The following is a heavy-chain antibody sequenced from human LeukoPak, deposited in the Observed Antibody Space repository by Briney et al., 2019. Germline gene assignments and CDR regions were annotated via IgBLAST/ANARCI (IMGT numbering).Heavy chain of an antibody. CDR3: ARPDYDFWSGYNNWFDP. CDR2: IIPIFGTA. J-gene: IGHJ5*02. V-gene: IGHV1-69*13. D-gene: IGHD3-3*01. Sequence: SVKVSCKASGGTLSSYAISWVRQAPGQGLEWMGGIIPIFGTANYAQKFQGRVTITADESTSTAYMELSSLRSEDTAVYYCARPDYDFWSGYNNWFDPWGQGTLVTVSS. CDR1: GGTLSSYA.